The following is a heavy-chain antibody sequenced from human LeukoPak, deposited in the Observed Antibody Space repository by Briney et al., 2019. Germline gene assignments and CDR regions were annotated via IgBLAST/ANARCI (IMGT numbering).Heavy chain of an antibody. CDR3: TTDPPPNYYYHSSGYYILHSLGY. D-gene: IGHD3-22*01. Sequence: GGSLRLSCAASGFTFSDAWMNWVRQAPGKGLEWVGRIKSKTDGGTTDYAAPVKGRFTISRDDSKNTLYLQMNSLRTEDTAVYYCTTDPPPNYYYHSSGYYILHSLGYWGQGTLVTVSS. J-gene: IGHJ4*02. CDR1: GFTFSDAW. CDR2: IKSKTDGGTT. V-gene: IGHV3-15*01.